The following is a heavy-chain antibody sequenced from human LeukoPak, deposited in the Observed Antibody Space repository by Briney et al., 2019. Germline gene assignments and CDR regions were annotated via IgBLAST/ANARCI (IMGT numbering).Heavy chain of an antibody. CDR3: ARQIAVAGLFDY. V-gene: IGHV3-11*01. CDR1: GFNFRDYF. Sequence: GGSLRLSCAASGFNFRDYFMSWIRQAPGKGLEWLSYISTGGNEISYADSVKGRFFISRDNARNSLHLQINGLRAEDTAVYYCARQIAVAGLFDYWGQGSLVTVSS. CDR2: ISTGGNEI. D-gene: IGHD6-19*01. J-gene: IGHJ4*02.